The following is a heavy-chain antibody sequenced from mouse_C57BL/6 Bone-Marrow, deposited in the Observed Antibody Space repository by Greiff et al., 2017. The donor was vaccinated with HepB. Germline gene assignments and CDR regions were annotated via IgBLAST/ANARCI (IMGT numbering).Heavy chain of an antibody. D-gene: IGHD2-2*01. Sequence: VKLMESGAELVRPGASVKLSCKASGYTFTDYYINGVKQRPGQGLEWIARIYPGSGNTYYNEKFKGKATLTAEKSSSTAYMQLSSLTSEDSAVYFCARSLMVRDAMDYWGQGTSVTVSS. CDR1: GYTFTDYY. V-gene: IGHV1-76*01. CDR3: ARSLMVRDAMDY. CDR2: IYPGSGNT. J-gene: IGHJ4*01.